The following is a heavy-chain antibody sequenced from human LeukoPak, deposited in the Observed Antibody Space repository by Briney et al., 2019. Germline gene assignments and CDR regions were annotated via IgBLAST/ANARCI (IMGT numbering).Heavy chain of an antibody. D-gene: IGHD3-16*01. Sequence: PSETLSLTCTVSGGSISFHYWSWIRQPPGKGLDWIGYIHLSGSTYYDPSLRSRVTISGDTSKNQFSLRLNSVTAADTAVYYCARGGVWYFDLWGRGTLVTVSS. J-gene: IGHJ2*01. CDR1: GGSISFHY. CDR2: IHLSGST. V-gene: IGHV4-59*11. CDR3: ARGGVWYFDL.